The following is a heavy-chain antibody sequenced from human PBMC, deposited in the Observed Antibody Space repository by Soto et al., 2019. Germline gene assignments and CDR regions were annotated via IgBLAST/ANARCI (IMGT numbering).Heavy chain of an antibody. CDR1: GFTFSSYG. J-gene: IGHJ4*02. Sequence: GGSLRLSCAASGFTFSSYGMHWVRQAPGKGLEWVAVISYDGSNKYYADSVKGRFTISRDNSKNTLYLQMNSLRAEDTAVYYCAKGLDGYYDSSGYDYWGQGTLVTVSS. D-gene: IGHD3-22*01. V-gene: IGHV3-30*18. CDR2: ISYDGSNK. CDR3: AKGLDGYYDSSGYDY.